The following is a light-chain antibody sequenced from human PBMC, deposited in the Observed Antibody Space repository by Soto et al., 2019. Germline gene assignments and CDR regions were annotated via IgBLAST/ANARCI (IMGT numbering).Light chain of an antibody. J-gene: IGKJ2*01. CDR1: QSVSSIY. CDR2: GAS. V-gene: IGKV3-20*01. CDR3: QQYGSSQYT. Sequence: EIVLTQSPGTLSLSPGERATLSCRASQSVSSIYLAWYQQKPGQAPRLLIYGASTRATGIPERFSGSGSGTDFTLTISRLEPPDFAVYYCQQYGSSQYTFGQGTKLEI.